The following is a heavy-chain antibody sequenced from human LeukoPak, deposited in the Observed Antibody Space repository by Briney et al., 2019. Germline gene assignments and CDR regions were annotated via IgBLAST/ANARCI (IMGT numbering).Heavy chain of an antibody. D-gene: IGHD4-17*01. CDR1: GFTFSTYA. J-gene: IGHJ4*02. Sequence: GGSLRLSCAASGFTFSTYAMYWVRRAPGMGLEWVATVSSNGNNNAYYADSVKGRFTISRDNSKNTLFLQMDSLRADDTAVYYCARGGADYVIGYWGQGTLVTVSS. V-gene: IGHV3-30-3*01. CDR2: VSSNGNNNA. CDR3: ARGGADYVIGY.